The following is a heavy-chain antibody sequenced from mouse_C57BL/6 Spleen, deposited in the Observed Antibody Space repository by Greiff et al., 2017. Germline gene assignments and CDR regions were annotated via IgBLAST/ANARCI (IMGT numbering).Heavy chain of an antibody. D-gene: IGHD2-3*01. CDR1: GFTFSDYY. Sequence: EVKLVESEGGLVQPGSSMKLSCTASGFTFSDYYMAWVRQVPEKGLEWVANINYDGSSTYYLDSLKSRFIISRDNAKNILYLQMSSLKSEDTATYYCARARLLMDYAMDYWGQGTSVTVSS. CDR2: INYDGSST. V-gene: IGHV5-16*01. J-gene: IGHJ4*01. CDR3: ARARLLMDYAMDY.